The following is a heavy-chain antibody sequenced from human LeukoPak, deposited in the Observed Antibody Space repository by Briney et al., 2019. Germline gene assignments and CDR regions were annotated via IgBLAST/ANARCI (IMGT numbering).Heavy chain of an antibody. CDR3: ARHGQYYDFWSGYYWFDP. CDR1: GYSFTSYW. J-gene: IGHJ5*02. CDR2: IYPGDSDT. V-gene: IGHV5-51*01. Sequence: GGSLKISCKGSGYSFTSYWIGWVRQMPGKGLEWMGIIYPGDSDTRYSPSFQGQVAISADKSISTAYLQWSSLKASDTAMYYCARHGQYYDFWSGYYWFDPWGQGTLVTVSS. D-gene: IGHD3-3*01.